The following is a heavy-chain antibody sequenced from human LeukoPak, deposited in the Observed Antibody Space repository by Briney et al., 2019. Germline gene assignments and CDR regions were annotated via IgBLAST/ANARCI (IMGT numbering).Heavy chain of an antibody. CDR2: ISSSSSYI. J-gene: IGHJ3*02. CDR1: GFTFSSYS. V-gene: IGHV3-21*01. CDR3: ARDQDGGPYNAFDI. D-gene: IGHD4-23*01. Sequence: GGSLRLSCAASGFTFSSYSMNWVRQAPGKGLEWVSSISSSSSYIYHADSVKGRFTISRDNAKNSLYLQMNSLRAEDTAVYYCARDQDGGPYNAFDIWGQGTMVTVSS.